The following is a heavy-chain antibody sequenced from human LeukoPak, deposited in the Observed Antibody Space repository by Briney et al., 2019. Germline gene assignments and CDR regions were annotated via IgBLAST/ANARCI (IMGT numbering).Heavy chain of an antibody. CDR1: GGSFSGYY. D-gene: IGHD6-19*01. V-gene: IGHV4-34*01. CDR2: INHSGST. CDR3: ARSRIAVAGTGNWFDP. Sequence: SETLSLTCAVSGGSFSGYYWSWIRQPPGKGLEWIGEINHSGSTNYNPSLKSRVTISVDTSKNQFSLKLSSVTAADTAVYYCARSRIAVAGTGNWFDPWGQGTLVTVSS. J-gene: IGHJ5*02.